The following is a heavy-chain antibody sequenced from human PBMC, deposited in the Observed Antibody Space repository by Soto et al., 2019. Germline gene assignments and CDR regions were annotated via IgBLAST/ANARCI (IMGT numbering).Heavy chain of an antibody. CDR1: GFTFSGYG. CDR3: ARGSEGAMDV. V-gene: IGHV3-33*01. D-gene: IGHD3-16*01. J-gene: IGHJ6*02. CDR2: IWNDGSNK. Sequence: GGALRLCCAASGFTFSGYGMHWVRQAPGKGPEWVAVIWNDGSNKYYADSVKGRFTISRDNSKNTLYLQMNSLRAEDTAVYYCARGSEGAMDVWGQGTTVTVSS.